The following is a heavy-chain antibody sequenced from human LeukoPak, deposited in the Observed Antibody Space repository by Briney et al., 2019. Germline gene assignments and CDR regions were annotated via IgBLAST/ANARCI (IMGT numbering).Heavy chain of an antibody. J-gene: IGHJ3*01. Sequence: SETLSLTCSVSGASISDYYWNWIRQPPGKGLEWIAYIHYNGRTDYNPSLRGGVTMSVDSSKSQCSLRLSSVTAPDTAVYYCARYLWYLGELVGVFDVWGHGTMVTISS. V-gene: IGHV4-59*08. CDR1: GASISDYY. CDR2: IHYNGRT. CDR3: ARYLWYLGELVGVFDV. D-gene: IGHD3-16*01.